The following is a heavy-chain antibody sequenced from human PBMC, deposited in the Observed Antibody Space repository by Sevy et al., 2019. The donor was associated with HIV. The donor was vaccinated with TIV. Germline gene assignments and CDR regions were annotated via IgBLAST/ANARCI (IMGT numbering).Heavy chain of an antibody. V-gene: IGHV3-33*01. CDR3: AREEDEGYCSSTSCYAHDAFDI. CDR2: IWNDGSNK. D-gene: IGHD2-2*01. Sequence: GGSLRLSCAASGFTFSNYGMHWVRQAPGKGLEWVAVIWNDGSNKYYADSVKGRFTISRDNSKNTLYLQMNSLRAEDTAVYYCAREEDEGYCSSTSCYAHDAFDIWGQGTMVTVSS. J-gene: IGHJ3*02. CDR1: GFTFSNYG.